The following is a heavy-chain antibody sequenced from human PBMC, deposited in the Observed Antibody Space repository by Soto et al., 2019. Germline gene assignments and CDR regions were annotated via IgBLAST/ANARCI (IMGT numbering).Heavy chain of an antibody. CDR3: ARGLRYYDSSGYYSGAFDI. CDR2: ISAYNGNT. Sequence: ASVKVSCKASGYTFTSYGISWVRQAPGQGLEWMGWISAYNGNTNYAQKLQGRVTMTTDTSTSTAYMELRSLRSDDTAVYYCARGLRYYDSSGYYSGAFDIWGQGTMVTV. D-gene: IGHD3-22*01. J-gene: IGHJ3*02. CDR1: GYTFTSYG. V-gene: IGHV1-18*01.